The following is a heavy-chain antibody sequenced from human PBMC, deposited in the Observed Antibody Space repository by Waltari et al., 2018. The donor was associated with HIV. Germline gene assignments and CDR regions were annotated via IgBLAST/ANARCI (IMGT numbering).Heavy chain of an antibody. CDR3: ARHMVATSGFYYAMDV. D-gene: IGHD5-12*01. V-gene: IGHV5-51*01. CDR2: IYPGDSDT. CDR1: GYSFPTYW. Sequence: EVQLVQSGAEVKKPGESLKISCKGSGYSFPTYWIGWVRQGPGEGLEWRGIIYPGDSDTRYSPSFQGQVTISADKSISTAYLQWSSLKASDTAMYFCARHMVATSGFYYAMDVWGQGTTVTVSS. J-gene: IGHJ6*02.